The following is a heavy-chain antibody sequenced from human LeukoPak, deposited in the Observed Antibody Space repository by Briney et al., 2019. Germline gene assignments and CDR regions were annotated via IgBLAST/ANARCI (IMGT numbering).Heavy chain of an antibody. CDR2: ISGSGSST. J-gene: IGHJ4*02. V-gene: IGHV3-23*01. CDR1: GFTFSSYG. CDR3: AKDRGYCSSGSCTFDY. Sequence: GGSLRLSCAASGFTFSSYGMHWVRQAPGKGLEWVSAISGSGSSTYYADSVKGRFTISRDNSKNILYLQMNSLRAEDTAVYYCAKDRGYCSSGSCTFDYWGQGTLVTVSS. D-gene: IGHD2-15*01.